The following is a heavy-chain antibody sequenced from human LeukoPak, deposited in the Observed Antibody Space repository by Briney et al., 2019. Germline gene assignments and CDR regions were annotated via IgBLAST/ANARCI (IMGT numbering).Heavy chain of an antibody. Sequence: GASVKVSCKASGYTFTSYGISWARQATGQGLEWMGWMNPNSGNTGYAQKFQGRVTMTRNTSISTAYMELSSLRSEDTAVYYCARGVGATTNYYYYYMDVWGKGTTVTVSS. V-gene: IGHV1-8*02. D-gene: IGHD1-26*01. J-gene: IGHJ6*03. CDR2: MNPNSGNT. CDR1: GYTFTSYG. CDR3: ARGVGATTNYYYYYMDV.